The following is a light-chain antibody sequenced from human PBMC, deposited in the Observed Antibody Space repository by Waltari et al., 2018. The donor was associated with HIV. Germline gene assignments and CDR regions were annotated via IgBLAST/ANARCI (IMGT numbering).Light chain of an antibody. J-gene: IGKJ3*01. Sequence: DIQMTQSPSSLSASVGDSVTITCRASHTVNNKLNWYQQKPGEAPKVVIYDASTLQSGVPSRFRGGGSWTDFTLTITSLQLDDFATYFCQQSFSYPLTFGPGTKVDI. CDR3: QQSFSYPLT. CDR1: HTVNNK. CDR2: DAS. V-gene: IGKV1-39*01.